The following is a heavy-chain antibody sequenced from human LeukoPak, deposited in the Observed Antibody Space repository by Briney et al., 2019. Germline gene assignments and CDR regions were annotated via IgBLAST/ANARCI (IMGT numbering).Heavy chain of an antibody. CDR2: IYYSGST. CDR3: ARAANFQAVAGPNWFDP. CDR1: GGSISSGSYY. Sequence: SETLSLTCTVSGGSISSGSYYWGWIRQPPGKGLEWIGSIYYSGSTYYNPSLKSRVTISVDTSKNQFSLKLSSVTAADTAVYYCARAANFQAVAGPNWFDPWGQGTLVTVSS. V-gene: IGHV4-39*07. D-gene: IGHD6-19*01. J-gene: IGHJ5*02.